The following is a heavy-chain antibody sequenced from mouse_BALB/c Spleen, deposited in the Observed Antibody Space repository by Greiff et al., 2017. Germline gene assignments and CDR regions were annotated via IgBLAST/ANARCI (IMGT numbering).Heavy chain of an antibody. CDR3: ARWAITTVVARTY. V-gene: IGHV14-3*02. Sequence: VQLKESGAELVKPGASVKLSCTASGFNIKDTYMHWVKQRPEQGLEWIGRIDPANGNTKYDPKFQGKATITADTSSNTAYLQLSSLTSEDTAVYYCARWAITTVVARTYWGQGTTLTVSS. CDR1: GFNIKDTY. CDR2: IDPANGNT. J-gene: IGHJ2*01. D-gene: IGHD1-1*01.